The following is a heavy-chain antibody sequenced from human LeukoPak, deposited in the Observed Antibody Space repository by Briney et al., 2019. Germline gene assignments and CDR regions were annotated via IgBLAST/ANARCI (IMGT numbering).Heavy chain of an antibody. CDR1: GGTFSSYA. V-gene: IGHV1-69*05. CDR3: ASLVASSGYHNDY. CDR2: IIPIFGTA. Sequence: SVKVSCKASGGTFSSYAISWVRQAPGQGLEWMGRIIPIFGTANYAQKFQGRVTITTDESTSTAYMELSSLRSEDTAVYYCASLVASSGYHNDYWGQGTLVTVSS. D-gene: IGHD3-22*01. J-gene: IGHJ4*02.